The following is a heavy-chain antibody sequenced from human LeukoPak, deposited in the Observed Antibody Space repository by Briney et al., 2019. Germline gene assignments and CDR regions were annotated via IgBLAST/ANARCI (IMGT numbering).Heavy chain of an antibody. CDR1: GYTFTGYY. J-gene: IGHJ4*02. CDR2: INPNSGGT. D-gene: IGHD1-1*01. V-gene: IGHV1-2*02. Sequence: VASVKVSCKASGYTFTGYYMHWVRQAPGQGLEWMGWINPNSGGTNYAQKFQGRVTMTRDTSISTAYMELSRLRSDDTAVYYCAREGKRWNDRSAPEDWGQGTLVTVSS. CDR3: AREGKRWNDRSAPED.